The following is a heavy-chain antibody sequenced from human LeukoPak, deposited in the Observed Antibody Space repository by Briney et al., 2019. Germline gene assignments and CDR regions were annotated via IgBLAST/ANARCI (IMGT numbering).Heavy chain of an antibody. V-gene: IGHV1-2*02. CDR3: ARGAPLYYYDSSGYYAY. D-gene: IGHD3-22*01. J-gene: IGHJ4*02. Sequence: ASVKVSCKASGYTFTGYYMRWVRQAPGQGLEWMGWINPNSGGTNYAQKFQGRVTMTRDTSISTAYMELSRLRSDDTAVYYCARGAPLYYYDSSGYYAYWGQGTLVTVSS. CDR1: GYTFTGYY. CDR2: INPNSGGT.